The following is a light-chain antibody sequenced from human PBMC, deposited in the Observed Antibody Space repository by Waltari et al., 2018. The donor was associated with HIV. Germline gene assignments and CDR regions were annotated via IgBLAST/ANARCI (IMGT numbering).Light chain of an antibody. Sequence: QPPLTQSRSVSGSPGQSITISCTGTSNDVGAYNYVSWYQQHPGRAPKLLIFDLNSRSSGLPARFSGSKSGNTASLTISGLQAEDEADYYCCSSAGRYTFVFGTGTKVTVL. CDR2: DLN. J-gene: IGLJ1*01. CDR3: CSSAGRYTFV. CDR1: SNDVGAYNY. V-gene: IGLV2-11*01.